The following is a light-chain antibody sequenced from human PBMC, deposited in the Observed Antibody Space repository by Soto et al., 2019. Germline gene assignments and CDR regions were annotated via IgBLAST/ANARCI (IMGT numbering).Light chain of an antibody. V-gene: IGKV1-5*03. CDR3: QQYNSYSS. J-gene: IGKJ1*01. CDR2: KAS. CDR1: QSIGSW. Sequence: DIQMTQSPSTLSASVGDRVTITCRASQSIGSWLAWFQQKPGKAPKVLIYKASTLESGVPSRFSGSGSGTGFTLTISSLQPGDFATYYCQQYNSYSSFGQGTKVDIK.